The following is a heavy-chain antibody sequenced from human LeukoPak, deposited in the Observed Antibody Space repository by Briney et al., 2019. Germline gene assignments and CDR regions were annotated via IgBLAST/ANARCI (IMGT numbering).Heavy chain of an antibody. V-gene: IGHV4-4*07. CDR2: IYTSGST. CDR1: GGSINNYY. J-gene: IGHJ6*03. Sequence: SETLSLTCTVSGGSINNYYWSWTRQPAGMGLEWIGRIYTSGSTNYNPSLKSRVTMSVDMSKNQFSVKLSSVTAADTAVYYCARVWRPFGVVIANYNYYYYMDVWGKGTTVTVSS. CDR3: ARVWRPFGVVIANYNYYYYMDV. D-gene: IGHD3-3*01.